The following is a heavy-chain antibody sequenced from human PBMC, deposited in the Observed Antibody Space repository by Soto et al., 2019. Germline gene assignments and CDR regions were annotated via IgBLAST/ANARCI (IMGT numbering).Heavy chain of an antibody. V-gene: IGHV4-61*01. Sequence: QVQLQESGPGLVKPSETLSLTCTVSGGSVSSGTYSWSWIRQPPGKGLEWIGYIYYSGNTNYNPSLKSRVTISVDTSKNQFSLKLNSVTAADTAVYYCARDRGYWGQGTLVTVSS. CDR2: IYYSGNT. CDR3: ARDRGY. CDR1: GGSVSSGTYS. J-gene: IGHJ4*02. D-gene: IGHD3-10*01.